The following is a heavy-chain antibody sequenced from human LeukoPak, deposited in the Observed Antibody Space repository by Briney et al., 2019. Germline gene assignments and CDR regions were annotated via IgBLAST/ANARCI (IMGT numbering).Heavy chain of an antibody. Sequence: PSETLSLTCNVSGESISSHYWSWTRQSPGKGLEWIGYITNSGTTKFNPSLKSRVTISRDTSKNQISLRLSSVTAADTAVFFCARFVVVRGPMKYYYYYMDVWGRGTTVIVSS. CDR1: GESISSHY. CDR2: ITNSGTT. D-gene: IGHD2-2*01. V-gene: IGHV4-59*11. CDR3: ARFVVVRGPMKYYYYYMDV. J-gene: IGHJ6*03.